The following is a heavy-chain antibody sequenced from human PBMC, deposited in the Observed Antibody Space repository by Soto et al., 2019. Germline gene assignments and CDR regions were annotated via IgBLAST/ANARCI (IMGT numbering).Heavy chain of an antibody. CDR1: GFTFDDYA. CDR2: ISWNSGSI. D-gene: IGHD3-16*02. V-gene: IGHV3-9*01. CDR3: AKDIVGYDYIWGSYRYSNAFDI. Sequence: EVQLVESGGGLVQPGRSLRLSCAASGFTFDDYAMHWVRQAPGKGLEWVSGISWNSGSIGYADSVKGRFTISRDNAKNSLYLQMNSLRAEDTALYYCAKDIVGYDYIWGSYRYSNAFDIWGQGTMVTVSS. J-gene: IGHJ3*02.